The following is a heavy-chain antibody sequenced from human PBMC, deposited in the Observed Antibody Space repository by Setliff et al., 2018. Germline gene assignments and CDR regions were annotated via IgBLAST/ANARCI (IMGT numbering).Heavy chain of an antibody. D-gene: IGHD1-1*01. CDR3: VRKGYSEYCQD. J-gene: IGHJ1*01. Sequence: SETLSLTCAVSGDSISSGNWWSWVRQPPEKGLEWIGFISYSGITTYNLSLKSRVSISVYTSKNQLSLTLSSVTAADTAVYYCVRKGYSEYCQDWGRGTLGTVSS. CDR1: GDSISSGNW. V-gene: IGHV4-4*02. CDR2: ISYSGIT.